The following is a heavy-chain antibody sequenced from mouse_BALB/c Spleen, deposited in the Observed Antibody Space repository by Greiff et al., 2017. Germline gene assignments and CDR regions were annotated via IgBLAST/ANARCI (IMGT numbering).Heavy chain of an antibody. D-gene: IGHD1-2*01. CDR3: AREAHPTSYYGYVGYFDY. Sequence: EVKVVESGGGLVKPGGSLKLSCAASGFTFSSYAMSWVRQTPEKRLEWVASISSGGSTYYPDSVKGRFTISRDNARNILYLQMSSLRSEDTAMYYCAREAHPTSYYGYVGYFDYWGQGTTLTVSS. J-gene: IGHJ2*01. CDR1: GFTFSSYA. CDR2: ISSGGST. V-gene: IGHV5-6-5*01.